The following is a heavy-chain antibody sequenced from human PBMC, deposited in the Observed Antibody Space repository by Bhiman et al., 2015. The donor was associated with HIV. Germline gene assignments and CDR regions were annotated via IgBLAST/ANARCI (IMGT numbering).Heavy chain of an antibody. Sequence: EVQLVESGGGLVQPGGSLRLSCAASGFTFSSYDMHWVRQATGKGLEWVSAIGTAGDTYYPGSVKGRFTISRENAKNSLYLQMNSLRAGDTAVYYCARAAPITMVQGVNWYFDLWGRGTLVTVSS. CDR1: GFTFSSYD. D-gene: IGHD3-10*01. CDR2: IGTAGDT. V-gene: IGHV3-13*01. J-gene: IGHJ2*01. CDR3: ARAAPITMVQGVNWYFDL.